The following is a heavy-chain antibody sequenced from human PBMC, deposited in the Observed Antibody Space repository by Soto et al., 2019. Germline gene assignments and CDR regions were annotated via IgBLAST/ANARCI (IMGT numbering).Heavy chain of an antibody. CDR3: ARDGGRHSGGIEY. J-gene: IGHJ4*02. V-gene: IGHV1-69*01. CDR1: GGTFSSYS. Sequence: QVQLVQSGAEVKKPGSSVKVSCKASGGTFSSYSINWVRQAPGQGLEWMGEIIPIFSTANYAQKFQGRVTITADESTRTAYVELSSLRSEDKAVYYCARDGGRHSGGIEYWGQGTLVTVSS. CDR2: IIPIFSTA. D-gene: IGHD1-26*01.